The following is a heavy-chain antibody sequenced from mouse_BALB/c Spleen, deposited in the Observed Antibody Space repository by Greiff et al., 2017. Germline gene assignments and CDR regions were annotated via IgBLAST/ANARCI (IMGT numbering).Heavy chain of an antibody. CDR1: GYSITSDYA. J-gene: IGHJ1*01. D-gene: IGHD1-1*01. CDR2: ISYSGST. CDR3: ASLSSHWYFDV. V-gene: IGHV3-2*02. Sequence: DVQLQESGPGLVKPSQSLSLTCTVTGYSITSDYAWNWIRQFPGNKLEWMGYISYSGSTSYNPSLKSRISITRDTSKNQFFLQLNSVTTEDTATYYCASLSSHWYFDVWGAGTTVTVSS.